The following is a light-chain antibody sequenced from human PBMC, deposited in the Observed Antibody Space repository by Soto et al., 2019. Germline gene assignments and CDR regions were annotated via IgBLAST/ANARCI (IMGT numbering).Light chain of an antibody. V-gene: IGLV1-51*01. CDR2: DNN. CDR3: GTWDSSLSAVV. CDR1: SSNIGNNY. J-gene: IGLJ2*01. Sequence: QSVLTQPPSVSAAPGQKVTISCSGSSSNIGNNYVSWSQQLPGTAPKLLIYDNNKRPSGIPDRFSGSKSGTSATLGITGLLTEDEADYYCGTWDSSLSAVVFGGGTKLTVL.